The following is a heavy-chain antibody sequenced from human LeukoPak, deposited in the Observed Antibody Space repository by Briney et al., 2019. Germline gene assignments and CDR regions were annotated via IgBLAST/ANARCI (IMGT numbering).Heavy chain of an antibody. J-gene: IGHJ4*02. CDR3: ARDSGYDLRPTLDY. Sequence: GGSLRLSCAASGFTFSSYRMNWVRLAPGKGLEWVSFISSSSSYIYYAVSVMGRFTISRDNTKNTPHLQMNSPRAEDTAVYYCARDSGYDLRPTLDYWGQGTLVTVSS. CDR2: ISSSSSYI. CDR1: GFTFSSYR. D-gene: IGHD5-12*01. V-gene: IGHV3-21*04.